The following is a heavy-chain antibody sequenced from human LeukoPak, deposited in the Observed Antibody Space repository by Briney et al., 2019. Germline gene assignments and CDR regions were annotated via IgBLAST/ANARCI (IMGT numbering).Heavy chain of an antibody. D-gene: IGHD3-22*01. J-gene: IGHJ4*02. V-gene: IGHV1-2*02. CDR3: ARDAAYYYDSSGYYAA. CDR1: GYTFTGYY. CDR2: INPNSGGT. Sequence: GASVTVSYKASGYTFTGYYMHWVRQAPGQGLEWMGWINPNSGGTNYAQKFQGRVTMTRDTSISTAYMELSRLRSDDTAVYYCARDAAYYYDSSGYYAAWGQGTLVTVSS.